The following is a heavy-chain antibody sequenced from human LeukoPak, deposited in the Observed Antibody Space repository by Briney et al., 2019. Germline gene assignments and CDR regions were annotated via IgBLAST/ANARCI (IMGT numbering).Heavy chain of an antibody. CDR1: GFTFNTYG. Sequence: PGGSLRLSRAASGFTFNTYGMHWVRQAPGKGLEWGAVISYDGRNKFDADSVKGRFTISRDNSENTLYLQMNSLIPEDTAVYYCAKGSAYGDYYYYGMDVWGQGTTVTVSS. V-gene: IGHV3-30*18. D-gene: IGHD4-17*01. J-gene: IGHJ6*02. CDR2: ISYDGRNK. CDR3: AKGSAYGDYYYYGMDV.